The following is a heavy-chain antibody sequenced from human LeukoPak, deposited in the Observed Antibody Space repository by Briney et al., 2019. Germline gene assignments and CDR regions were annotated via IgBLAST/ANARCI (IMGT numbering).Heavy chain of an antibody. D-gene: IGHD3-10*01. J-gene: IGHJ6*03. CDR1: GFTFSSYA. CDR2: ISGSGGST. Sequence: GGSLRLSCAASGFTFSSYAMSWVRQAPGKGLEWVSAISGSGGSTYYADSVEGRFTISRDNSKNTLYLQMNSLRAEDTAVYYCAKDQYYGSGSYYYYYMDVWGKGTTVTVSS. CDR3: AKDQYYGSGSYYYYYMDV. V-gene: IGHV3-23*01.